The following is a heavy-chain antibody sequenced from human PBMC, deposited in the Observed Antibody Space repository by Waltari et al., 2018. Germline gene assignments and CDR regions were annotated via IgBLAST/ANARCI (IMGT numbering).Heavy chain of an antibody. Sequence: EVQLVESGGGLVQPGGSMRLSCADSGFTFSSYCMSWVRQAPGKGLEWVANIKQDGSEKYYVDSVKGRFTISRDNAKNSLYLQMNSLRAEDTAVYYCARRDIVVVVAAPYYYGMDVWGQGTTVTVSS. CDR3: ARRDIVVVVAAPYYYGMDV. V-gene: IGHV3-7*01. J-gene: IGHJ6*02. D-gene: IGHD2-15*01. CDR1: GFTFSSYC. CDR2: IKQDGSEK.